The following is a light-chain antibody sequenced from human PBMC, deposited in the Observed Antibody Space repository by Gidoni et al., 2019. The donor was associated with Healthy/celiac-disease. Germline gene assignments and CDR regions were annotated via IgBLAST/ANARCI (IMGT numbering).Light chain of an antibody. V-gene: IGKV1-8*01. CDR1: QSISRY. Sequence: AIRLTQPPPPLLAPTGDRVTTTCRASQSISRYLAWYQQKPGEAPKLLIYAATTSQSGVPSRFSGSGSGADFTLTISCLQSEDFATYCCQQYYNYPLTFGGGTKVEIK. CDR2: AAT. J-gene: IGKJ4*01. CDR3: QQYYNYPLT.